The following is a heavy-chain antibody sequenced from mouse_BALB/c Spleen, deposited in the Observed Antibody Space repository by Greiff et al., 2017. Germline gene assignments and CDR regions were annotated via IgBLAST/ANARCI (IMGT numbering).Heavy chain of an antibody. CDR2: ISTGSSTI. CDR3: ARGGVYYGNYGYAMDY. D-gene: IGHD2-1*01. Sequence: EVQLVESGGGLVQPGGSRKLSCAASGFTFSSFGMHWVRQAPEKGLEWVAYISTGSSTIYYADTVKGRFTISRDNPKNTLFLQMTSLRSEDTAMYYCARGGVYYGNYGYAMDYWGQGTSVTGSS. V-gene: IGHV5-17*02. J-gene: IGHJ4*01. CDR1: GFTFSSFG.